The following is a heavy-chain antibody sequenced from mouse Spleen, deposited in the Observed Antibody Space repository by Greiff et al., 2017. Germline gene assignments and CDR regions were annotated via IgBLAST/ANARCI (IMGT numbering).Heavy chain of an antibody. Sequence: EVQLQQSGPELVKPGASVKISCKASGYTFTDYYMNWVKQSHGKSLEWIGDINPNNGGTSYNQKFKGKATLTVDKSSSTAYMELRSLTSEDSAVYYCARGGLVTFFDYWGQGTTLTVSS. CDR3: ARGGLVTFFDY. D-gene: IGHD2-13*01. J-gene: IGHJ2*01. CDR1: GYTFTDYY. CDR2: INPNNGGT. V-gene: IGHV1-26*01.